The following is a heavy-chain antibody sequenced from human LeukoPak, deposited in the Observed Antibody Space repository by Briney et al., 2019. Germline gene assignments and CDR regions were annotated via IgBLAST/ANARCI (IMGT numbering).Heavy chain of an antibody. CDR2: IYHSGST. CDR1: GGSISSTSYF. D-gene: IGHD5-12*01. V-gene: IGHV4-39*01. CDR3: ARLPRGGNWFDP. Sequence: SETLSLTCTVSGGSISSTSYFWGWVRQPPGKRLEWIGTIYHSGSTYYSPSLKSRVTISVDTSKNQFSLELSSVTAADTAMYYCARLPRGGNWFDPWGQGTLVTVSS. J-gene: IGHJ5*02.